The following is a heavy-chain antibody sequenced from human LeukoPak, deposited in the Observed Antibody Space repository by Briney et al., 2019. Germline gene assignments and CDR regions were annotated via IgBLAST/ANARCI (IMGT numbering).Heavy chain of an antibody. CDR3: AELCITMIAGV. CDR2: ICSSGSTI. J-gene: IGHJ6*01. V-gene: IGHV3-48*03. CDR1: GFTFCSYE. D-gene: IGHD3-22*01. Sequence: PGGSLRLSCAASGFTFCSYEMKWVPQGPGVGVEWVLYICSSGSTIYYTDSVRGGFTISRENAKNSLYLHRNRRRDAATACYAGAELCITMIAGVWGEGATVTTSS.